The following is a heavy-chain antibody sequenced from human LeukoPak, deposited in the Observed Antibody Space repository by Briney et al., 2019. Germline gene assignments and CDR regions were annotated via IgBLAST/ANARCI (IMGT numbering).Heavy chain of an antibody. Sequence: GGSLRLSCAASGFTFSSYEMNWVRQAPGEGLEWVSYISSSGSTIYYADSVKGRFTISRDNSKNTLYLQMNSLRAEDTAVYYCAKDDGWLQYNYWGQGTLVTVSS. CDR1: GFTFSSYE. D-gene: IGHD5-24*01. CDR3: AKDDGWLQYNY. J-gene: IGHJ4*02. CDR2: ISSSGSTI. V-gene: IGHV3-48*03.